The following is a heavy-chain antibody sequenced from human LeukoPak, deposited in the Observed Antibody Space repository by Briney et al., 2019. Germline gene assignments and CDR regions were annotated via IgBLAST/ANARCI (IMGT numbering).Heavy chain of an antibody. CDR3: ARDPPVAGTY. CDR2: IYASGNT. V-gene: IGHV4-61*01. Sequence: SETLSLTCPVSGGSVSSASYYWAWLRQPPGKGLEWIGYIYASGNTNYNPSLKSRVTISVDTSKNQSSLKLSSVTAADTAVYYCARDPPVAGTYWGQGTLVTVSS. J-gene: IGHJ4*02. D-gene: IGHD6-19*01. CDR1: GGSVSSASYY.